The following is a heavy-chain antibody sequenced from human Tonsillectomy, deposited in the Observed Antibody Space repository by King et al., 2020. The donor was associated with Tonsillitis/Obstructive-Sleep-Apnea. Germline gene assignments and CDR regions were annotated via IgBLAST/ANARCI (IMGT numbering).Heavy chain of an antibody. CDR2: INQDGSEK. D-gene: IGHD6-13*01. J-gene: IGHJ3*02. Sequence: VQLVESGGGLVQPGGSLRVSCAASGFTFSSYWMSWVRQAPGKGLEWVANINQDGSEKYYVDSVKGRFTISRDNAKNSLYVQMNSLRAEDTAVYYCARKAYSSSFYICGQGTMVTVSS. CDR3: ARKAYSSSFYI. CDR1: GFTFSSYW. V-gene: IGHV3-7*03.